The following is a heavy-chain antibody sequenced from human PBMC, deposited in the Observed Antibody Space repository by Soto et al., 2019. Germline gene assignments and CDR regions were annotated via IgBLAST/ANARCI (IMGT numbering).Heavy chain of an antibody. V-gene: IGHV1-18*01. CDR2: ISGYNGDI. CDR1: GYTFTSYG. CDR3: ARGSPSHN. J-gene: IGHJ4*02. Sequence: QVQLVQSGAEVKKTGASVKVSCKASGYTFTSYGLSWVRQAPGQGLEWMGWISGYNGDINYAPKLQGRVTITRDTSTSTAYMELRSLRSDDTAIYYCARGSPSHNWGQGTLITVSS.